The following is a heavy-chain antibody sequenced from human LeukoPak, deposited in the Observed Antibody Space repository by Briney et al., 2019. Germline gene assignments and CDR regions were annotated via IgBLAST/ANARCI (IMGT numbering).Heavy chain of an antibody. Sequence: GGSLRLSCAASGFTFDSYAMTWVRQAPGKGLEWVSYISSPGSSTFYADSVKGRFTISRDNSKNTLYLQMNSLRAEDTAVYYCAKRGIHTSAYYFDYWGQGTLITVSS. CDR2: ISSPGSST. D-gene: IGHD2-2*01. CDR1: GFTFDSYA. V-gene: IGHV3-23*01. J-gene: IGHJ4*02. CDR3: AKRGIHTSAYYFDY.